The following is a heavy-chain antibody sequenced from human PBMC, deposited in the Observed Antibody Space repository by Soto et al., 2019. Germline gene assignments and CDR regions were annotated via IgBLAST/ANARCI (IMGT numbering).Heavy chain of an antibody. V-gene: IGHV1-58*01. J-gene: IGHJ5*02. D-gene: IGHD3-22*01. CDR1: GFTFTSSA. Sequence: ASVKVSCKASGFTFTSSAVQWVRQARGQRLEWIGWIVVGSGNTNYAQKFQERVTITRDMSTSTAYMELSSLRSEDTAVYYCAADYYDSSGYLWAGGFDPWGQGTLVTVSS. CDR3: AADYYDSSGYLWAGGFDP. CDR2: IVVGSGNT.